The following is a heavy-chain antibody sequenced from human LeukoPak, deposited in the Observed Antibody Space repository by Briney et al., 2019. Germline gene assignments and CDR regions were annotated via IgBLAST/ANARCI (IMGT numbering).Heavy chain of an antibody. CDR3: ARRITMGRGALDY. CDR2: INPNSGGT. J-gene: IGHJ4*02. CDR1: GYTFTRYY. V-gene: IGHV1-2*02. D-gene: IGHD3-10*01. Sequence: GASVKVSCKASGYTFTRYYMHWVRQAPGQGLEWMGWINPNSGGTNHAQKFQGRVTMTRDTSISTAYMDLSRLRADDTAVYYFARRITMGRGALDYWGQGTLVTVSS.